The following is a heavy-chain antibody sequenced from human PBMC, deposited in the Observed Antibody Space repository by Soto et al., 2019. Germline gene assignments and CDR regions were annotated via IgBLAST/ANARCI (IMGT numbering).Heavy chain of an antibody. CDR3: ARVPYYYGMDV. J-gene: IGHJ6*02. CDR2: INSDGSST. CDR1: GFTFSSYW. V-gene: IGHV3-74*01. Sequence: PGGSLRLSCAASGFTFSSYWMHWVRQAPGKGLVWVSRINSDGSSTSYADSVKGRFTISRDNAKNTLYLQMNSLRAEDTAVYYCARVPYYYGMDVWGQGTTVTVSS.